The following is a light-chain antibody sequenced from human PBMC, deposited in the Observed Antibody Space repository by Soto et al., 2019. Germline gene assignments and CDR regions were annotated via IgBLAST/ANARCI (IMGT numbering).Light chain of an antibody. V-gene: IGLV2-11*01. CDR1: RSDVGHYIY. Sequence: QSALTQPRSVSGSPGQSVTISCTGTRSDVGHYIYVSWYQQHPGKAPKLMIYDVSKRPSGVPDRFSGSKSGNTASLTISGLQAEDEADYYCCSYAGNYTLVFGGGTKLTVL. J-gene: IGLJ2*01. CDR3: CSYAGNYTLV. CDR2: DVS.